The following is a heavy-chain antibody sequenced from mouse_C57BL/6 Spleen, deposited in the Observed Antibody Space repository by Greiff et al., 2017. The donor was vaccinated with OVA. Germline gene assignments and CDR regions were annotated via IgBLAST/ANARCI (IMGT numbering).Heavy chain of an antibody. CDR2: ISDGGSYT. CDR1: GFTFSSYA. Sequence: DVQLVESGGGLVKPGGSLKLSCAASGFTFSSYAMSWVRQTPEKRLEWVATISDGGSYTYYPDNVKGRFTISRDNAKNNLYLQMSHLKSEDTAMYYCAREGESWYFDVWGTGTTVTVSS. J-gene: IGHJ1*03. CDR3: AREGESWYFDV. V-gene: IGHV5-4*01.